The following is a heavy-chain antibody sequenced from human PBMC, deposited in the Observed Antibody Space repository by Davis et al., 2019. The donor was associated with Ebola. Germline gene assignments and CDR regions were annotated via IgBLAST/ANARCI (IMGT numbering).Heavy chain of an antibody. CDR3: ARDQSAITIFGGGMDV. V-gene: IGHV1-69*13. J-gene: IGHJ6*02. CDR2: IIPIFGTA. D-gene: IGHD3-3*01. Sequence: AASVKVSCKASGGTFSSYAISWVRQAPGQGLEWMGGIIPIFGTANYAQKFQGRVTITADESTSTAYMELSSLRSEDTAVYYCARDQSAITIFGGGMDVWGQGTTVTVSS. CDR1: GGTFSSYA.